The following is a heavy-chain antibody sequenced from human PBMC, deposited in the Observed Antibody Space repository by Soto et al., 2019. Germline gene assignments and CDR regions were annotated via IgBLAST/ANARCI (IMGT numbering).Heavy chain of an antibody. CDR3: ARHAGYSTTPLLD. CDR2: ISGGGGTT. J-gene: IGHJ4*02. V-gene: IGHV3-23*01. Sequence: AGGSLRLSCAASGFTFSSYAMSWVRQAPGKGLEWVSTISGGGGTTYYADPVKGRFTISRDNSRNTLYLQMNSLRAEDTAIHYCARHAGYSTTPLLDWGQGTLVTVSS. D-gene: IGHD1-26*01. CDR1: GFTFSSYA.